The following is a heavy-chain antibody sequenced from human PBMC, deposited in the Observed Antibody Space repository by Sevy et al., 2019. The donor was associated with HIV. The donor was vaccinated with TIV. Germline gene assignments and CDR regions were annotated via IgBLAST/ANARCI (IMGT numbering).Heavy chain of an antibody. CDR2: ISAYNGNT. D-gene: IGHD6-6*01. J-gene: IGHJ6*02. V-gene: IGHV1-18*01. CDR3: ARDEEQLTYYYYGMDV. CDR1: GYTFTSYG. Sequence: ASVKVSCKASGYTFTSYGISWVRQAPGQGLEWMGWISAYNGNTNYAQMLQGRVTMTTDTSTSTAYMELRSLRSDDTAVYYCARDEEQLTYYYYGMDVWGQGTTVTVSS.